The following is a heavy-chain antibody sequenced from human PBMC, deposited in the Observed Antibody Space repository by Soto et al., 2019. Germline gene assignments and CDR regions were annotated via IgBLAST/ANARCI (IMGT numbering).Heavy chain of an antibody. CDR2: IYHSGST. J-gene: IGHJ3*02. Sequence: SETLSLTCAVSSGSISSRNWWSWVRQPPGKGLEWIGEIYHSGSTNYNPSPKSRVTISVDKSKNQFSLKLSSVTAADTAVYYCASKFGESLADAFDIWGQGTMVTVSS. CDR1: SGSISSRNW. D-gene: IGHD3-10*01. V-gene: IGHV4-4*02. CDR3: ASKFGESLADAFDI.